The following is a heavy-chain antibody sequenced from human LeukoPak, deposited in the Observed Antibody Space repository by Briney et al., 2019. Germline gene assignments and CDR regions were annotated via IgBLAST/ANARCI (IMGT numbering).Heavy chain of an antibody. V-gene: IGHV3-43D*03. CDR1: GFTFDDYA. J-gene: IGHJ4*02. CDR2: ISWDGGST. CDR3: AKDISDSSGSPDY. Sequence: GGSLRLSCAASGFTFDDYAMHWVRQAPGKGLEWVSLISWDGGSTYYADSAKGRFTISRDNSKNSLYLQMNSLRAEDTALYYCAKDISDSSGSPDYWGQGTLVTVSS. D-gene: IGHD3-22*01.